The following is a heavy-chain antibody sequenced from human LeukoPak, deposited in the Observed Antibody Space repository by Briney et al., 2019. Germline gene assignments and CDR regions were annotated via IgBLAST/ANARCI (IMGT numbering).Heavy chain of an antibody. CDR3: ARGLNYYDSSGYYESPYAFDI. CDR1: GYTFTSYD. J-gene: IGHJ3*02. Sequence: ASVKVSCKASGYTFTSYDINWVRQATGQGLEWMGWMNPNSGNTGYAQKFQGRVTITRNTSISTAYMELGSLRSGDTAVYYCARGLNYYDSSGYYESPYAFDIWGQGTMVTVSS. D-gene: IGHD3-22*01. V-gene: IGHV1-8*03. CDR2: MNPNSGNT.